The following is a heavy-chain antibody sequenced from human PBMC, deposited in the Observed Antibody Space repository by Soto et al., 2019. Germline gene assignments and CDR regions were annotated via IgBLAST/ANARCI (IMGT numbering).Heavy chain of an antibody. Sequence: ASETLSLTCAVYGGSFSGYYWSWIRQPPGKGLEWIGEINHSGSTNYNPSLKSRVTISVDTSKNQFSLKLSSVTAADTAVYYCARQAPHSSGWFWFDPWGQGTLVTVSS. CDR2: INHSGST. CDR1: GGSFSGYY. V-gene: IGHV4-34*01. J-gene: IGHJ5*02. D-gene: IGHD6-19*01. CDR3: ARQAPHSSGWFWFDP.